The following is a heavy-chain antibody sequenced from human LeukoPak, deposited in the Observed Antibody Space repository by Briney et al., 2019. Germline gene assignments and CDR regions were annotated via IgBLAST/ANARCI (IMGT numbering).Heavy chain of an antibody. Sequence: GGSLRLSCAASGFTFSDYYVTWIRQAPGKGLEWISYIGYSATTVYYADSVRGRFTISRDDAKNSLFLQMDSLRAEDTAVYYCARTLAVADHWGQGTLVTVSS. J-gene: IGHJ4*02. CDR2: IGYSATTV. D-gene: IGHD6-19*01. CDR3: ARTLAVADH. CDR1: GFTFSDYY. V-gene: IGHV3-11*01.